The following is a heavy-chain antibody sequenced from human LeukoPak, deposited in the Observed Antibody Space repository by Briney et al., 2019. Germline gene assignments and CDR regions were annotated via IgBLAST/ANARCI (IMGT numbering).Heavy chain of an antibody. Sequence: SETLSLTCAVYGGSFSGYYWSWIRQPPGKGLEWIGEINHSGSTNYNPSLKSRVTISVDTSKNQFSLKLSSVTAADTAVYYCARGEIVPAANWFDPWGQGTLVTVSS. D-gene: IGHD2-2*01. V-gene: IGHV4-34*01. J-gene: IGHJ5*02. CDR1: GGSFSGYY. CDR3: ARGEIVPAANWFDP. CDR2: INHSGST.